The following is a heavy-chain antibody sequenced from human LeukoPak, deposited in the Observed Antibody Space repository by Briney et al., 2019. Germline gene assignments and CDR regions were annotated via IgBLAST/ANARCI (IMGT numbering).Heavy chain of an antibody. V-gene: IGHV3-30*18. D-gene: IGHD2-15*01. CDR2: ISYDGSNK. CDR1: GFTFSSYG. CDR3: AKDRRYCSGGSCLFYYYGMDV. J-gene: IGHJ6*02. Sequence: GRSLRLSCAASGFTFSSYGMHWVCQAPGKGLEWVAVISYDGSNKYYADSVKGRFTISRDNSKNTLYLQMNSLRAEDTAVYYCAKDRRYCSGGSCLFYYYGMDVWGQGTTVTVSS.